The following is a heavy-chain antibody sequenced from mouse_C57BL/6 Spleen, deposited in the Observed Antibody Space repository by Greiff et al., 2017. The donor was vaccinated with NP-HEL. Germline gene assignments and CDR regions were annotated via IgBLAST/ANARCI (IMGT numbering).Heavy chain of an antibody. J-gene: IGHJ1*03. V-gene: IGHV5-17*01. Sequence: EVKLVESGGGLVKPGGSLKLSCAASGFTFSDYGMHWVRQAPEKGLEWVAYISSGSSTIYYADNVKGRFTISRDNAKNTLFLQMTSLRSEDTAMYYCARGDYDVWYFDVWGTGTTVTVSS. CDR2: ISSGSSTI. CDR3: ARGDYDVWYFDV. D-gene: IGHD2-4*01. CDR1: GFTFSDYG.